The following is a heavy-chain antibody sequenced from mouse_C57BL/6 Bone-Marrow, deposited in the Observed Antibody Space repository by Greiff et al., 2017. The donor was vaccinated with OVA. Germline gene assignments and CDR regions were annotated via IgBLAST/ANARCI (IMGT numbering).Heavy chain of an antibody. CDR3: AREGGYYYAMDY. CDR1: GYTFTSYG. CDR2: IYPRSGNT. V-gene: IGHV1-81*01. J-gene: IGHJ4*01. Sequence: QVQLQQSGAELARPGASVKLSCKASGYTFTSYGISWVKQRTGQGLEWIGEIYPRSGNTYYNEKFKGKATLTADKSSSKAYMELRSLTSEDSAVYFCAREGGYYYAMDYWGQGTSVTVSS.